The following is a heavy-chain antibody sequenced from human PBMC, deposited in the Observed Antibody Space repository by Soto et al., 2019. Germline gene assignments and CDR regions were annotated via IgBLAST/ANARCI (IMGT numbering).Heavy chain of an antibody. Sequence: GASVKVFCKASGYIFTNYYMHWVRQAPGQGLEWMGLINPSGGTTSYAQRFQGRVTMTRDTSTTTVYMELSSLRSEDTAVYYCATGGDGYKDWGQGTLVTVSS. CDR1: GYIFTNYY. V-gene: IGHV1-46*01. CDR3: ATGGDGYKD. J-gene: IGHJ4*02. D-gene: IGHD3-16*01. CDR2: INPSGGTT.